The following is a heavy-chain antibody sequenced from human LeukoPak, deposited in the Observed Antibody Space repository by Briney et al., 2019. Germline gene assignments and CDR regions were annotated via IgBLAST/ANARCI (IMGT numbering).Heavy chain of an antibody. V-gene: IGHV3-11*01. CDR3: ARVGSIAARPTSYYYYGMDV. J-gene: IGHJ6*02. CDR1: GFTFSDYY. D-gene: IGHD6-6*01. CDR2: ISSSGSTI. Sequence: GGSLRLSCAASGFTFSDYYMSWIRQAPGKGLEWVSYISSSGSTIYHADSVKGRFTISRDNAKNSLYLQMNSLRAEDTAVYYCARVGSIAARPTSYYYYGMDVWGQGTTVTVSS.